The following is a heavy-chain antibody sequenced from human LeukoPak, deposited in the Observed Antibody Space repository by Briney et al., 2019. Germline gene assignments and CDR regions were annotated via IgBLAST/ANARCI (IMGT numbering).Heavy chain of an antibody. CDR2: IWYDGSNK. V-gene: IGHV3-33*01. CDR3: AREMYYYGMDV. J-gene: IGHJ6*02. Sequence: GGSLRLSCAASGFTFSSYGMHWVRQAPGKGLEWVAVIWYDGSNKYYADSVKGRFTISRDNSKNTLYLQMNSLRAEGTAVYYCAREMYYYGMDVWGQGTTVTVSS. CDR1: GFTFSSYG.